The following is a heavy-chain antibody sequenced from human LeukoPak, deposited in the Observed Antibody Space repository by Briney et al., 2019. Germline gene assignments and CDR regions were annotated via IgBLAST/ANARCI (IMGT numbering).Heavy chain of an antibody. Sequence: PSETLSLTCTVSGVSVNSNRFFWGWIRQSPGKGLEWIANIFYSGSTYYNPSLKSRVTISVDTSKNQFSLKLSSVTAADTAVYYCASQYSSGRYRFDYWGQGTLVTVSS. J-gene: IGHJ4*02. CDR3: ASQYSSGRYRFDY. V-gene: IGHV4-39*01. D-gene: IGHD6-19*01. CDR2: IFYSGST. CDR1: GVSVNSNRFF.